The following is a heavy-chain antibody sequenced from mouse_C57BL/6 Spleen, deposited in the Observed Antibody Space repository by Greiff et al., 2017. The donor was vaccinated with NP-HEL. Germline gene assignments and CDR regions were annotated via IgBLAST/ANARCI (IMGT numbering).Heavy chain of an antibody. D-gene: IGHD2-12*01. CDR3: AIDDKDFDY. J-gene: IGHJ2*01. CDR2: IDPEDGET. CDR1: GGKMKEQE. Sequence: EVQLQQSGAELVKPGASVKLSCTAAGGKMKEQERNWVKQRTEKGREWSGRIDPEDGETKYAPKFQGKAIITADTSSNTAYLQLSSLTSEDTAVYYCAIDDKDFDYWGQGTTLTVSS. V-gene: IGHV14-2*01.